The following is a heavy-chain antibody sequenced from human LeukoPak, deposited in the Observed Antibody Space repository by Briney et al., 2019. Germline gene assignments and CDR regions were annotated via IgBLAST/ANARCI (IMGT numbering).Heavy chain of an antibody. Sequence: RPSETLSLTCTVSGVSISSGGYYWSWIRQHPGKGLEWIGYIYYSGSTYYNPSLKSRVTISVDTSKNQFSLKLSSVTAADTAVYYCARGRDFWSGYYYFDYWGQGTLVTVSS. CDR2: IYYSGST. V-gene: IGHV4-31*03. D-gene: IGHD3-3*01. J-gene: IGHJ4*02. CDR3: ARGRDFWSGYYYFDY. CDR1: GVSISSGGYY.